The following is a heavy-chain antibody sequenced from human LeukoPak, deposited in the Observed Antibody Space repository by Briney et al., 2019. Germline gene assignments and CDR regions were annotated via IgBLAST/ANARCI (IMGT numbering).Heavy chain of an antibody. CDR3: ARSARHCNYGVCFTDYYIDL. CDR1: GYTFTDSY. J-gene: IGHJ6*03. Sequence: ASVKVSCKASGYTFTDSYIHWVRQAPGQGLEWMGRINPNSGDPNYPQKFQGRVTMTRDTSISTAYMEMSSLTSDDTAVYYCARSARHCNYGVCFTDYYIDLWGKGTTVTVSS. V-gene: IGHV1-2*06. CDR2: INPNSGDP. D-gene: IGHD2-8*01.